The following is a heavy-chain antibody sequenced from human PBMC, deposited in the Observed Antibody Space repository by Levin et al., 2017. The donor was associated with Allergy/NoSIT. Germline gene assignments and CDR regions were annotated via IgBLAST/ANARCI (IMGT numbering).Heavy chain of an antibody. CDR2: ISYDGSNK. J-gene: IGHJ3*02. CDR1: GFTFSSYA. V-gene: IGHV3-30-3*01. CDR3: ARVKLPGIAVAGLGAFDI. Sequence: SCAASGFTFSSYAMHWVRQAPGKGLEWVAVISYDGSNKYYADSVKGRFTISRDNSKNTLYLQMNSLRAEDTAVYYCARVKLPGIAVAGLGAFDIWGQGTMVTVSS. D-gene: IGHD6-19*01.